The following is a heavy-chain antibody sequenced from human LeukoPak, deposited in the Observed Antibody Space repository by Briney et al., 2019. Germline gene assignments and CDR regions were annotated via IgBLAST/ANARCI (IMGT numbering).Heavy chain of an antibody. Sequence: SQTLSLTCTVSGGSISSGDYYWSWIRQPPGKGLEWIGYIYYSGSTNYNPSLKSRVTISVDTSMNQFSLKLSSLTAADTAVYYCARVRTQQLHRYFDYWGQGTLVTVSS. CDR3: ARVRTQQLHRYFDY. D-gene: IGHD6-13*01. J-gene: IGHJ4*02. CDR2: IYYSGST. V-gene: IGHV4-61*08. CDR1: GGSISSGDYY.